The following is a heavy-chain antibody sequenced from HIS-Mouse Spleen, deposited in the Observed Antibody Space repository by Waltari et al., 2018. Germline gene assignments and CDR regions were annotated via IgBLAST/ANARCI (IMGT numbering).Heavy chain of an antibody. V-gene: IGHV3-30*18. CDR3: AKEYSSSHNWFDP. Sequence: QVQLVESGGGVVQPGRSLRLSCAASGFTFSSYGMHWVRQAPGEGVEGVAVKSYDGSNKYYAESVKGRFTISRDNSKNTLYLQMNSLRAEDTAVYYCAKEYSSSHNWFDPWGQGTLVTVSS. D-gene: IGHD6-13*01. CDR1: GFTFSSYG. J-gene: IGHJ5*02. CDR2: KSYDGSNK.